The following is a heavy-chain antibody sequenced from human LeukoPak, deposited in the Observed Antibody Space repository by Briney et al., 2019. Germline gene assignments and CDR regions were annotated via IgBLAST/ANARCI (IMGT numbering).Heavy chain of an antibody. J-gene: IGHJ4*02. CDR2: ISSSGSTI. Sequence: GGSLRLSCAASGFTFSDYYMSWIRQAPGKGLEWVSYISSSGSTIYYADSVKGRFTISRDNAKNSLYLQMNSLRAEDTAVYYCARHGQCSSTSCYTCDFDYWGQGTLVTVSS. CDR1: GFTFSDYY. V-gene: IGHV3-11*01. CDR3: ARHGQCSSTSCYTCDFDY. D-gene: IGHD2-2*01.